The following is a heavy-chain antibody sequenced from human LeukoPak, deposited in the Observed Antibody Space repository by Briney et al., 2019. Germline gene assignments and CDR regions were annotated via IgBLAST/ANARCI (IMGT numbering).Heavy chain of an antibody. V-gene: IGHV3-48*04. CDR3: ASSADCSGGSCYPYYFDY. CDR1: GFTFSSYG. Sequence: GGTLRLSCAASGFTFSSYGMSWVRQAPGKGLEWVSYISSSGSTIYYADSVKGRFTISRDNAKNSLYLQMNSLRAEDTAVYYCASSADCSGGSCYPYYFDYWGQGTLVTVSS. J-gene: IGHJ4*02. CDR2: ISSSGSTI. D-gene: IGHD2-15*01.